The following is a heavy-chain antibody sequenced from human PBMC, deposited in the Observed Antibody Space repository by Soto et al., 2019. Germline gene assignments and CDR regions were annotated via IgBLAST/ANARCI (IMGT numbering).Heavy chain of an antibody. CDR1: GYTFTGYY. CDR2: INPNSGGT. CDR3: ARDPIDRSAYYRHYYYGMDV. D-gene: IGHD3-22*01. V-gene: IGHV1-2*02. J-gene: IGHJ6*02. Sequence: ASVKVSCKASGYTFTGYYMHWVRQAPGQGLEWMGWINPNSGGTNYAQKFQGRVTMTRGTSISTAYMELSRLRSDDTAVYYCARDPIDRSAYYRHYYYGMDVWGQGTTVTVSS.